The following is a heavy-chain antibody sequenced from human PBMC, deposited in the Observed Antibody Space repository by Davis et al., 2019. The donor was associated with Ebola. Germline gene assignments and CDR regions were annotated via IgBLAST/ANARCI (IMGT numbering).Heavy chain of an antibody. D-gene: IGHD3-10*01. CDR3: ARAHTSRWFGELPAY. CDR2: IKQDGSEK. CDR1: GFTFSSYW. Sequence: PGGSLRLSCAASGFTFSSYWMSWVRQAPGKGLEWVANIKQDGSEKYYVDSVKGRFTISRDNAKNSLYLQMNSLRAEDTAVYYCARAHTSRWFGELPAYWGQGTLVTVSS. V-gene: IGHV3-7*03. J-gene: IGHJ4*02.